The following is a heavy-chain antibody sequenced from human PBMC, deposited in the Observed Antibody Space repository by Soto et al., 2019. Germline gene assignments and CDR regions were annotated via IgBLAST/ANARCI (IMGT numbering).Heavy chain of an antibody. CDR2: VYFSGTT. Sequence: SETLSLTCTVSGVSIATTSYYWGWIRQPPGKGLEWIGSVYFSGTTYYNPSLKSRVTISVDTSKNHFSLRLSSVTAADTAIYYCARHGSYWGQGTLVTVSS. CDR1: GVSIATTSYY. V-gene: IGHV4-39*01. J-gene: IGHJ4*02. CDR3: ARHGSY.